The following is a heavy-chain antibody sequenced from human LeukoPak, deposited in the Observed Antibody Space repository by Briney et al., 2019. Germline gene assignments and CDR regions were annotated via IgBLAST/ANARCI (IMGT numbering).Heavy chain of an antibody. CDR1: GFTFGSYA. V-gene: IGHV3-23*01. CDR3: AKDGAPLDENWFYP. CDR2: ISGSGGST. D-gene: IGHD3-16*01. Sequence: PGASLRLSCAASGFTFGSYAMSWVRQAPGKGLEWVSAISGSGGSTYYADSVKGRFTISRDNSKNTLYLQMNSLRAEDTAVYYFAKDGAPLDENWFYPWGQGTLVTVSS. J-gene: IGHJ5*02.